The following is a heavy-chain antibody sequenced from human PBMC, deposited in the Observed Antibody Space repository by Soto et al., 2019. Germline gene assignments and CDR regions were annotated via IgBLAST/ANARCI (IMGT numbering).Heavy chain of an antibody. Sequence: QVQLVQSGAEVKKPGSSVKVSCKASGGTFSSYAISWVRQAPGQGLEWMGGIIPIFGTANYAQKFQGRVTITADESTSTAYMELSSLRSEVTAMYYCARVGTGYSSVWYGGYWGQGTLVTVSS. CDR3: ARVGTGYSSVWYGGY. V-gene: IGHV1-69*01. CDR2: IIPIFGTA. CDR1: GGTFSSYA. J-gene: IGHJ4*02. D-gene: IGHD6-19*01.